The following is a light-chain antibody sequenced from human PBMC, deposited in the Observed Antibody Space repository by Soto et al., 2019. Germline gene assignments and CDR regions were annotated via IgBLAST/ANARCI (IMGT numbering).Light chain of an antibody. V-gene: IGKV4-1*01. CDR1: QSVLYNSNNQHY. CDR3: QQYYNTPGYT. Sequence: DIVMTQSPDSLAVSLGERATINCKSSQSVLYNSNNQHYLAWYQQKPGQPPKLLIYWASTRESGVPDRFTGSGSGTDFTLPISSLQAEDVAVYYCQQYYNTPGYTFGQGTKLEIK. CDR2: WAS. J-gene: IGKJ2*01.